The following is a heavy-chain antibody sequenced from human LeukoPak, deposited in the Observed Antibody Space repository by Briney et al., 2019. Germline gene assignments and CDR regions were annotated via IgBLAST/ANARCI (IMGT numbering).Heavy chain of an antibody. CDR2: ISAYNGNT. V-gene: IGHV1-18*01. Sequence: GASVKVSCKASGYTFTSYGISWVRQAPGQGLEWMGWISAYNGNTNYAQKLQGRVTMTTDTSTSTAYMELRSPRSDDTAVYYCARDLREGATPTFPFDYWGQGTLVTVSS. CDR3: ARDLREGATPTFPFDY. D-gene: IGHD1-26*01. J-gene: IGHJ4*02. CDR1: GYTFTSYG.